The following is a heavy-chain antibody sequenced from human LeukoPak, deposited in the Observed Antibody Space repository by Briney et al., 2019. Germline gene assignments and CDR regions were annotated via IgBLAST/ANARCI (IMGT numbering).Heavy chain of an antibody. Sequence: SQTLSLTCAISGDSVSSNNVAWNWVRQSPSRGLEWLGRIYYRSTWRYDYSQSFRSRITINPDTSGNQFSLQLSSVSPEDTAIYYCARDPADGYGHFDFWGQGTLVTVSS. CDR3: ARDPADGYGHFDF. CDR1: GDSVSSNNVA. D-gene: IGHD5-24*01. CDR2: IYYRSTWRY. J-gene: IGHJ4*02. V-gene: IGHV6-1*01.